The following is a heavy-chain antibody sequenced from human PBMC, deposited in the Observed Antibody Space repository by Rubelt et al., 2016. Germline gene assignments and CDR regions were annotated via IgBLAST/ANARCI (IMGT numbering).Heavy chain of an antibody. Sequence: EVQLVESGGGLVKPGGSLRLSRTGSGFTFHKYWMSWVRQAPGKGLEWLANVKQDESEKYYVDSVKGRFTISRDNAKNSLSLQMNSLRVEDTAVYYCAKQGLLVAAATNWFDPWGQGTLVTVSS. D-gene: IGHD6-13*01. J-gene: IGHJ5*02. CDR2: VKQDESEK. V-gene: IGHV3-7*01. CDR3: AKQGLLVAAATNWFDP. CDR1: GFTFHKYW.